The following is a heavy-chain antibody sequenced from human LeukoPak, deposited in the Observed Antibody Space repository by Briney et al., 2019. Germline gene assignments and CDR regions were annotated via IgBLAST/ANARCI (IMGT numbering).Heavy chain of an antibody. D-gene: IGHD6-19*01. CDR3: TTESDIAKSVSQYYCYY. CDR2: ISGSGGST. CDR1: IFTFSSYA. V-gene: IGHV3-23*01. Sequence: GGSLRLSCAASIFTFSSYAVRWVRQAPGKGLEWVSAISGSGGSTYYADSVKGRFTISRDNSKNTLYLQMNSLRAEDTAIYYDTTESDIAKSVSQYYCYYCGQGTLVTVSS. J-gene: IGHJ4*02.